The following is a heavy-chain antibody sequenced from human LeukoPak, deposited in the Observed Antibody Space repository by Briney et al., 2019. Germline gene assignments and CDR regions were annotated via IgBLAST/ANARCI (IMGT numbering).Heavy chain of an antibody. CDR3: ARGGVGGYDYFDS. CDR2: ITYSGST. V-gene: IGHV4-30-4*01. D-gene: IGHD5-12*01. J-gene: IGHJ4*02. Sequence: PSETLSLTCTVSRGSISSDDYYWSWIRQPPGKGLEWIGHITYSGSTDYSPSLRSRVTMSVDTSKNQFSLKLNSVTAAETAIYFCARGGVGGYDYFDSWGQGTLVAVPS. CDR1: RGSISSDDYY.